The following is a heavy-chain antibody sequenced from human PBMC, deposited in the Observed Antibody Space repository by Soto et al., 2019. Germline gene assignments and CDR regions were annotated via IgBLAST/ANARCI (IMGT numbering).Heavy chain of an antibody. Sequence: LRLSCAASGFSFGSYALSWVRQAPGKGLEWVSTISGSDGKTFYADSVKGRFSISRDSSQNTLYLQMNSLRADDTAIYYCARWSYLDYWGQGTRVTVSS. D-gene: IGHD3-3*01. J-gene: IGHJ4*02. V-gene: IGHV3-23*01. CDR2: ISGSDGKT. CDR1: GFSFGSYA. CDR3: ARWSYLDY.